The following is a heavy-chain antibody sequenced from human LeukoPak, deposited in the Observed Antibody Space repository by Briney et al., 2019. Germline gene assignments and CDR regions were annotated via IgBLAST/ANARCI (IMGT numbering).Heavy chain of an antibody. J-gene: IGHJ6*03. D-gene: IGHD3-22*01. CDR3: ARVVVADYYYMDV. CDR1: GFTFSSYS. Sequence: GGSLRLSCAASGFTFSSYSMNWVRQAPGKGLEWVSYISSSSSTIYYADSVKGPFTISRDNAKNSLYLQRNSLRAEDTAVYYCARVVVADYYYMDVRGKGTTVTVSS. V-gene: IGHV3-48*04. CDR2: ISSSSSTI.